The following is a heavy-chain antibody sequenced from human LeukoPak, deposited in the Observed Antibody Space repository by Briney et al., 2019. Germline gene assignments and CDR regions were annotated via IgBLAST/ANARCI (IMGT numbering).Heavy chain of an antibody. V-gene: IGHV1-2*02. CDR3: ARLYDILTGYYSPLGYMDV. Sequence: ASVKVSCKASGYTFTGYYIHWVRQAPGQGLEWMGWINPNSGGTNYAQKFQGRVTMTRDTSISTAYMELSRLRSDDTAVYYCARLYDILTGYYSPLGYMDVWGKGTTVTVSS. J-gene: IGHJ6*03. CDR2: INPNSGGT. CDR1: GYTFTGYY. D-gene: IGHD3-9*01.